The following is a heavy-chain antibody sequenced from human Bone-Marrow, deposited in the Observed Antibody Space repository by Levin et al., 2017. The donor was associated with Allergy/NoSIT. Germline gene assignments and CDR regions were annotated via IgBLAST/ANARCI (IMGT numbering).Heavy chain of an antibody. CDR3: ARRYFDPDYYYYGMDV. J-gene: IGHJ6*02. V-gene: IGHV3-7*04. D-gene: IGHD3-9*01. Sequence: PGESLKISCAASGFTFSSYWMSWVRQAPGKGLEWVANIKQDGSERYYVDSVKGRFTISRDNAKNSLYLQMNSLRAEDTAVYYCARRYFDPDYYYYGMDVWGQGTTVTVSS. CDR1: GFTFSSYW. CDR2: IKQDGSER.